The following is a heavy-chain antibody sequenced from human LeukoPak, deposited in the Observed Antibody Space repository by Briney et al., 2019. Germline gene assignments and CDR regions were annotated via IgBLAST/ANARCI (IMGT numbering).Heavy chain of an antibody. Sequence: PGGSLRLSCAASGFTFSSYWMSWVRQAPGKGLEWVANIKQDGSEKYYVDSVKGRFTISRDNAKNSLYLQMNSLRAEDTAVYYCARKHYDFWSGQVGGFDYWGQGTLVTVSS. D-gene: IGHD3-3*01. CDR3: ARKHYDFWSGQVGGFDY. CDR1: GFTFSSYW. V-gene: IGHV3-7*01. CDR2: IKQDGSEK. J-gene: IGHJ4*02.